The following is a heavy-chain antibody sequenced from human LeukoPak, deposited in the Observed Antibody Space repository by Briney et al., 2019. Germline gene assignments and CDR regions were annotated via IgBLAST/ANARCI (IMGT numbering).Heavy chain of an antibody. CDR2: INHSGST. V-gene: IGHV4-34*01. D-gene: IGHD2-2*01. CDR3: ARLSPPQQQSSPHYYNYMDV. Sequence: PSETLSLTCAVYGGSFSGYYWSWIRQPPGKGLEWIGEINHSGSTNYNPSLKRRVTISVDTSKQQFSLKLSSVTAADTAVYYCARLSPPQQQSSPHYYNYMDVWGKGTTVTVSS. CDR1: GGSFSGYY. J-gene: IGHJ6*03.